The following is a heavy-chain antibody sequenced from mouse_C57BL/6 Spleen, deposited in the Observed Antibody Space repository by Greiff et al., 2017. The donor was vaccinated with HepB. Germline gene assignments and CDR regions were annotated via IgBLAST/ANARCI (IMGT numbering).Heavy chain of an antibody. CDR2: ISDGGSYT. CDR3: ARGGLRVDY. J-gene: IGHJ2*01. V-gene: IGHV5-4*01. D-gene: IGHD3-3*01. Sequence: VQLKESGGGLVKPGGSLKLSCAASGFTFSSYAMSWVRQTPEKRLEWVATISDGGSYTYYPDNVKGRFTISRDNAKNNLYLQMSHLKSEDTAMYYCARGGLRVDYWGQGTTLTVSS. CDR1: GFTFSSYA.